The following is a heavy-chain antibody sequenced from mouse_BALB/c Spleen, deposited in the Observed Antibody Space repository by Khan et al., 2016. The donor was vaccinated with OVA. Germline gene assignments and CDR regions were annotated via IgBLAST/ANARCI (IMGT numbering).Heavy chain of an antibody. V-gene: IGHV1S137*01. J-gene: IGHJ3*01. CDR3: ANEGYYGAH. CDR2: ISIYSGKT. Sequence: QVQLQQSGPELVRPGVSVKISCKGFGYTFTDYAMYWVKQSHAQSLEWIGVISIYSGKTNYNQKFKGKATMTVDKSSSTAYMELARLTSEDSAIDDRANEGYYGAHWGQGTLVTVSA. D-gene: IGHD1-1*01. CDR1: GYTFTDYA.